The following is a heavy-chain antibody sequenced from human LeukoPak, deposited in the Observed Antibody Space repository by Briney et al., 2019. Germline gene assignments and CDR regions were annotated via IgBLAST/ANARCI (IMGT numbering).Heavy chain of an antibody. CDR2: TYYRSKWYN. CDR1: GDSVSSNSAA. V-gene: IGHV6-1*01. Sequence: SQTLSLTCAISGDSVSSNSAAWNWTRQSPSRGLEWLGRTYYRSKWYNDYAVSLKSRITINPDTSKNQFSLQLNSVTPEDTAVYYCVSGRGAGIDAFDIWGQGTMVTVPS. CDR3: VSGRGAGIDAFDI. D-gene: IGHD6-19*01. J-gene: IGHJ3*02.